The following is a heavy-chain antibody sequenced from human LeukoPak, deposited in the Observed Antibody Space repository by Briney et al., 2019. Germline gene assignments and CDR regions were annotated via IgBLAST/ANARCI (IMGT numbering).Heavy chain of an antibody. CDR3: ARVSEVTVEAFDI. D-gene: IGHD2-21*02. J-gene: IGHJ3*02. CDR2: INPNSGGT. Sequence: ASVRVSCKPSGYTFTGYYMHWVRQAPGQGLEWMGWINPNSGGTNYAQKFQGRVTMTRDTSISTAYMELSRLRSDDTAVYYCARVSEVTVEAFDIWGQGTMVTVSS. CDR1: GYTFTGYY. V-gene: IGHV1-2*02.